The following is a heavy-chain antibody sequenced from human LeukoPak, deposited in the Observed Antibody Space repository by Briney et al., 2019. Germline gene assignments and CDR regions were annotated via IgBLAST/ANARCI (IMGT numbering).Heavy chain of an antibody. J-gene: IGHJ4*02. D-gene: IGHD6-19*01. V-gene: IGHV1-24*01. CDR3: ATGSAGRPNFDY. CDR1: GYTFTSYY. CDR2: FDPEDGET. Sequence: ASVKVSCKASGYTFTSYYMHWVRQAPGKGLEWMGGFDPEDGETVYAQKFQGRVTMTEDTSTDTAYMELSSLRSEDTAVYYCATGSAGRPNFDYWGQGTLVTVSS.